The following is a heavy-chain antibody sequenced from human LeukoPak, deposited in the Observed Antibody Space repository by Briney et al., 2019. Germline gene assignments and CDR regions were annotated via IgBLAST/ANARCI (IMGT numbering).Heavy chain of an antibody. Sequence: GGSLRLSCAGSGFTFNNYAMSWVRQAPGKGLEWVSAISGTGATTSYADSVKGRFAISRDNSKNTLYLQMTSLRADDTAVYYCAKDQRFGDLDDYRGQGTLVTVSS. V-gene: IGHV3-23*01. CDR1: GFTFNNYA. D-gene: IGHD3-10*01. CDR2: ISGTGATT. CDR3: AKDQRFGDLDDY. J-gene: IGHJ4*02.